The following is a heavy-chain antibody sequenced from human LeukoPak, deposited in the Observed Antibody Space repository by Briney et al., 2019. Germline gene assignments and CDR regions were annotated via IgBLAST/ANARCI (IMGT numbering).Heavy chain of an antibody. V-gene: IGHV1-46*01. CDR1: GYTFTSYY. D-gene: IGHD4-17*01. Sequence: ASVKVSCKASGYTFTSYYMHRVRQAPGQGLEWMGIINPSGGYTSYAQEFQGRLTMTRDTSTSTVYMELSSLRSEDTAVYYCARALTTVTTIDYWGQGTLVTVSS. CDR3: ARALTTVTTIDY. CDR2: INPSGGYT. J-gene: IGHJ4*02.